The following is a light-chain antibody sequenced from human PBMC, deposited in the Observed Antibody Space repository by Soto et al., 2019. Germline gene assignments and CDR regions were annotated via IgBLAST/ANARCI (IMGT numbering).Light chain of an antibody. V-gene: IGLV4-69*01. CDR1: SGHCSYA. CDR3: QTWGTGFQF. CDR2: LNNDGSH. Sequence: QSVLTQSPSASASLGASVKLTCTLSSGHCSYAIAWHQKQPGKGPRYLMDLNNDGSHTKGDGIPDRFSGSSSGADRYLIISSLQSEDEADYYCQTWGTGFQFFGGGTKVTVL. J-gene: IGLJ2*01.